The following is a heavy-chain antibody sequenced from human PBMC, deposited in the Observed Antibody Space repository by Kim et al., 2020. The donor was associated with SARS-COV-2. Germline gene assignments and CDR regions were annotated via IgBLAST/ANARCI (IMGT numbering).Heavy chain of an antibody. CDR3: ARLNYDILTGYYNGGFQH. V-gene: IGHV5-51*01. J-gene: IGHJ1*01. CDR2: IYPGDSDT. Sequence: GESLKISCKGSGYSFTSYWIGWVRQMPGKGLEWMGIIYPGDSDTRYSPSFQGQVTISADKSISTAYLQWSSLKASDTAMYYCARLNYDILTGYYNGGFQHWGQGTLVTVSS. D-gene: IGHD3-9*01. CDR1: GYSFTSYW.